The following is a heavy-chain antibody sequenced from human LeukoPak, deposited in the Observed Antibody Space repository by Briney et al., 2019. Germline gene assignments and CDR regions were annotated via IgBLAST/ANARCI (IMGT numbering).Heavy chain of an antibody. D-gene: IGHD3-3*01. J-gene: IGHJ4*02. CDR2: INPNSGGT. V-gene: IGHV1-2*06. CDR1: GYTFTGYY. CDR3: ASFYDFWSGYYDY. Sequence: GASVKVSCKASGYTFTGYYMHWVRQAPGQGLEWMGRINPNSGGTNYAQKFQGRATMTRDTSISTAYMELSRLRSDDTAVYYCASFYDFWSGYYDYWGQGTLVTVSS.